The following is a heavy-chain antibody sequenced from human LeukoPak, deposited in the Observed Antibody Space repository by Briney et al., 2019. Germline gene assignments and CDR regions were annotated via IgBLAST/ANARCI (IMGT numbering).Heavy chain of an antibody. CDR2: IYYSGST. D-gene: IGHD3-22*01. V-gene: IGHV4-59*08. CDR3: ARQNYDSSGYYLYAFDI. J-gene: IGHJ3*02. Sequence: SETLSLTCTVSGGSISSYYWSWIRQPPGKGLEWIWYIYYSGSTNYNPSLKSRVTISVDTSKNQFSLKLSSVTAADTAVYYCARQNYDSSGYYLYAFDIWGQGTMVTVSS. CDR1: GGSISSYY.